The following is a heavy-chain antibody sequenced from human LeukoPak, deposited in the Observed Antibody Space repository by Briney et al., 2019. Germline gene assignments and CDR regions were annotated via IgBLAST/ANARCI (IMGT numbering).Heavy chain of an antibody. V-gene: IGHV3-23*01. CDR1: GFTFSSYA. Sequence: GGSLRLSCAASGFTFSSYAMSWVRQAPGKGLEWVSAISGSGGSTYYADSVKGRFTISRDNSKNTLYLQKNSLRAEDTAVYYCAKAPSGGLDHFDYWGQGTLVTVSS. CDR3: AKAPSGGLDHFDY. J-gene: IGHJ4*02. D-gene: IGHD6-25*01. CDR2: ISGSGGST.